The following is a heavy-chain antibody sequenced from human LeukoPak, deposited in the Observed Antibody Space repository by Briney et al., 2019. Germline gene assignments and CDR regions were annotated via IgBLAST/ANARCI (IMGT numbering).Heavy chain of an antibody. CDR3: ARGSLAYYYYSMDV. D-gene: IGHD3-16*01. CDR1: GGSISSYY. CDR2: IYYSGTT. V-gene: IGHV4-59*01. J-gene: IGHJ6*03. Sequence: SETLSLTCTVSGGSISSYYWSWIRRPPGKGLEWIGYIYYSGTTYYNPSLKSRVTISVDTSKNQFSLKLSSVTAADTAVYYCARGSLAYYYYSMDVWGTGTTVTVSS.